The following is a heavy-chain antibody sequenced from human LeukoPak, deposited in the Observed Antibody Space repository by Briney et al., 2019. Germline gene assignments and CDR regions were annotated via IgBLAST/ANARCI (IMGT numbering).Heavy chain of an antibody. CDR2: ISYTGGTK. V-gene: IGHV3-30-3*01. CDR3: ARDPQRGPPDYFDH. D-gene: IGHD6-25*01. CDR1: GFTFSNYP. J-gene: IGHJ4*02. Sequence: GGSLRLSCAASGFTFSNYPMHWVRQAPGKGLEWVAVISYTGGTKYYAASVKGRFTISRDDSKSTLYLEMNSLRPEDTATYYCARDPQRGPPDYFDHWGQGTLVTVSS.